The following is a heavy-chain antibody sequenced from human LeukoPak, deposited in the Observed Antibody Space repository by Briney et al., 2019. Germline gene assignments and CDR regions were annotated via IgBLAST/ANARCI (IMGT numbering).Heavy chain of an antibody. Sequence: GGSLRLSCATSGFIFSSYWMAWVRQAPGKGLEWVAFIRYDGSNKYYADSVKGRFTISRDNSKNTLYLQMNSLRAEDTAVYYCAKLEGEDIVVVPAALDYWGQGTLVTVSS. V-gene: IGHV3-30*02. CDR2: IRYDGSNK. J-gene: IGHJ4*02. CDR1: GFIFSSYW. CDR3: AKLEGEDIVVVPAALDY. D-gene: IGHD2-2*01.